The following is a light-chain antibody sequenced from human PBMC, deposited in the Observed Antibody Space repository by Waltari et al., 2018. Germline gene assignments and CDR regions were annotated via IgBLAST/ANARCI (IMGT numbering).Light chain of an antibody. J-gene: IGKJ4*01. CDR2: EVS. CDR3: QQCNSYLLT. Sequence: DIQMTQSPSTLSASVGDRVTITCRASQSIGSSWAWYQQKPGKAPKVVIYEVSSLESGVPSRFSGSGSGTEFTLTISSLQPDDFATYYCQQCNSYLLTFGGGTKVEIK. V-gene: IGKV1-5*03. CDR1: QSIGSS.